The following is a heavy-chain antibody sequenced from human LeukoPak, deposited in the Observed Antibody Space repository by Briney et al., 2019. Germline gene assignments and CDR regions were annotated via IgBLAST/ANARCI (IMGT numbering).Heavy chain of an antibody. V-gene: IGHV1-24*01. J-gene: IGHJ4*02. Sequence: ASVKVSCKVSGYTLTELSMHWVRQAPGKGLEWMGGFDPEDGETIYAQKFQGRVTMTEDTSTDTAYMELSSLRSEDTAVYYCATGGYSSSWYPLDYWGQGTLVTVSS. CDR2: FDPEDGET. CDR1: GYTLTELS. CDR3: ATGGYSSSWYPLDY. D-gene: IGHD6-13*01.